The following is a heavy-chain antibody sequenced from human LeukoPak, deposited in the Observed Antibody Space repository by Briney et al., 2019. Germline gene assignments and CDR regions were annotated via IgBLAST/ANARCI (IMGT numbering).Heavy chain of an antibody. CDR3: ARDPGCSGGSCSTHDL. V-gene: IGHV3-48*03. Sequence: PGGSLRLSCAASRFTFSSSEMNWVRQAPGNGLEWLSYISSSGSTIYYADSVKGRFTISRDNAKNSLYLQMNSLRAEDTAVYYCARDPGCSGGSCSTHDLWGRGTLVTVSS. CDR2: ISSSGSTI. CDR1: RFTFSSSE. D-gene: IGHD2-15*01. J-gene: IGHJ2*01.